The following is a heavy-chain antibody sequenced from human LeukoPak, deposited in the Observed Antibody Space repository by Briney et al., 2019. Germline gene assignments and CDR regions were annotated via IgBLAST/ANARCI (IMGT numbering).Heavy chain of an antibody. V-gene: IGHV4-4*07. J-gene: IGHJ6*03. CDR1: GGSINNYY. CDR2: IYTSGST. Sequence: SETLSLTCIVSGGSINNYYWNWIRQPAGQGLEWIGRIYTSGSTNYNPSLRSRVTISVDTSKNQFSLKLSSVTAADTAVYYCAREGVAGHNIYYYYYMDVWGKGTTVTISS. D-gene: IGHD6-19*01. CDR3: AREGVAGHNIYYYYYMDV.